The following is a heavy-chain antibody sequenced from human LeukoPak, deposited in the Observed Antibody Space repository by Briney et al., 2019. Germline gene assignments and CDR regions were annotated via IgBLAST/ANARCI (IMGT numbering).Heavy chain of an antibody. CDR1: GFTFNRDW. CDR3: AKATGYYDSSGYYYRYFDY. V-gene: IGHV3-7*01. D-gene: IGHD3-22*01. CDR2: IKEDGSEK. J-gene: IGHJ4*02. Sequence: GGSLRLSCAASGFTFNRDWTAWVRQAPGKGLEWVANIKEDGSEKNYVDSVKGRFTISRDNSKNTLYLQMNSLRAEDTAVYYCAKATGYYDSSGYYYRYFDYWGQGTLVTVSS.